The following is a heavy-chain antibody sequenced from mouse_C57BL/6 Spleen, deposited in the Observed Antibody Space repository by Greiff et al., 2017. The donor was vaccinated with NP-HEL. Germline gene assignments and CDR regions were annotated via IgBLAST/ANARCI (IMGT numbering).Heavy chain of an antibody. CDR2: IWSGGST. CDR1: GFSLTSYG. Sequence: QVQLKESGPGLVQPSQSLSITCTVSGFSLTSYGVHWVRQSPGKGLEWLGVIWSGGSTDYNAAFISRLSISKDNSKSQVFFKMNSLQADDTAIYYCARMGDGYGFAYWGQGTLVTVSA. D-gene: IGHD2-2*01. V-gene: IGHV2-2*01. CDR3: ARMGDGYGFAY. J-gene: IGHJ3*01.